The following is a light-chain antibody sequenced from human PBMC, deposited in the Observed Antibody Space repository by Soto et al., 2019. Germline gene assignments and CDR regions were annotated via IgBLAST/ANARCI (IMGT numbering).Light chain of an antibody. Sequence: EIVMTQSPATLSVSPGEIATLSCRAIQSVSFNLVWYQNKPGQPPRLLMYNASNRAAGISARFTGSGSGTDLTLTIDNVQSDDFASYYCHQHDNXHPTCGAGTNVXI. CDR2: NAS. J-gene: IGKJ3*01. CDR3: HQHDNXHPT. V-gene: IGKV3-15*01. CDR1: QSVSFN.